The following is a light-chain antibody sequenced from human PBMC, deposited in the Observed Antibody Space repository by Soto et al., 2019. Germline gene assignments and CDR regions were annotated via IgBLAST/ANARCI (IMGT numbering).Light chain of an antibody. CDR1: ISDIGAYDY. J-gene: IGLJ3*02. CDR2: EVK. CDR3: SSYTTSGTLV. V-gene: IGLV2-14*01. Sequence: QSALTQPASVSGSPGQSVTISCTGTISDIGAYDYVSWYQQRPGEAPKLMIHEVKNRPAGISVRFSGSKSGITASLTISGLQTEDESDYYCSSYTTSGTLVFGGGTKLTVL.